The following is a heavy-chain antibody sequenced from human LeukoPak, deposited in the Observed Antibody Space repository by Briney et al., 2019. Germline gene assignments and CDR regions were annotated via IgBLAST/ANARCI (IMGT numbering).Heavy chain of an antibody. CDR1: GYTFTSYG. Sequence: GASVKVSCKASGYTFTSYGISWVRQAPGQGHEWMGWISAYNGNTNYAQKLQGRVTMTTDTSTSTAYMELRSLRSDDTAVYYCARDVVVTAPYYYYGMDVWGQGTTVTVSS. D-gene: IGHD2-21*02. V-gene: IGHV1-18*01. CDR3: ARDVVVTAPYYYYGMDV. CDR2: ISAYNGNT. J-gene: IGHJ6*02.